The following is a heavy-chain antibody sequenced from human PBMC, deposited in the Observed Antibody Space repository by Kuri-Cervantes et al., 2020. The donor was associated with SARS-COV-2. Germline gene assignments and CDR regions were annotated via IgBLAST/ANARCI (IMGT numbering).Heavy chain of an antibody. CDR3: AKSWGTQGVSENWFDP. J-gene: IGHJ5*02. V-gene: IGHV3-30*02. CDR2: IRYDGSNK. D-gene: IGHD6-13*01. CDR1: GFTFSSYD. Sequence: GESLKISCAASGFTFSSYDMHWDRQAPGKGLEWVAFIRYDGSNKYYADSVKGRFTISRDNSKNTLYLQMNSLRAEDTAVYYCAKSWGTQGVSENWFDPWGQGTLVTVSS.